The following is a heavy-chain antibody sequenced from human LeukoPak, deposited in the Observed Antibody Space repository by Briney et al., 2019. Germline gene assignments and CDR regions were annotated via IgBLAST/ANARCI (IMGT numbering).Heavy chain of an antibody. CDR1: GFAFSSYS. CDR3: ARVPKDYYYGMDV. CDR2: ISSSSSYK. J-gene: IGHJ6*02. V-gene: IGHV3-21*04. Sequence: GGSLRLSCAASGFAFSSYSINWVRQAPGKGLEWVSCISSSSSYKYYADSVKGRFTISRDNAKNSLYLQMNSLRAEDTAVYYCARVPKDYYYGMDVWGQGTTVTVSS.